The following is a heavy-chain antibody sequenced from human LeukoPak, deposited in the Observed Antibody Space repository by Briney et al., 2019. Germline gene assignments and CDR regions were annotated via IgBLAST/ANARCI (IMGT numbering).Heavy chain of an antibody. CDR1: GFTFSSTH. J-gene: IGHJ4*02. D-gene: IGHD6-19*01. CDR2: ISSDGSHK. CDR3: AKDLMGGWSLDY. V-gene: IGHV3-30*18. Sequence: GGSLRLSCAASGFTFSSTHMHWVRQAPGKGLERVAIISSDGSHKYYADSVKGRFTFSRDNSKNTLYLQMNGLRAEDTAVYYCAKDLMGGWSLDYWGQGTLLTVSS.